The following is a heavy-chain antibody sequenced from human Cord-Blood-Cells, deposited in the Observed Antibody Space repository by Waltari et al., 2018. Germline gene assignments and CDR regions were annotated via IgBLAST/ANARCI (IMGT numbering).Heavy chain of an antibody. J-gene: IGHJ3*02. CDR2: IYYSGST. D-gene: IGHD5-12*01. CDR3: ASPERSGYSGYDDAFDI. Sequence: QLQLQASGPGLVKPSETLSLTCTVSGGSISSSSYYWGWIRQPPGKGLEWIGSIYYSGSTYYNPSLKSRVTISVDTSKNQFSLKLSSVTAADTAVYYCASPERSGYSGYDDAFDIWGQGTMVTVSS. V-gene: IGHV4-39*01. CDR1: GGSISSSSYY.